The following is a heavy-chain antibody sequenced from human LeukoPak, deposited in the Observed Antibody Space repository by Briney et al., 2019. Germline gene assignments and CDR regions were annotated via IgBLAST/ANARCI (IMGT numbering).Heavy chain of an antibody. V-gene: IGHV5-51*01. D-gene: IGHD2-2*01. CDR2: IYPGDSDT. J-gene: IGHJ4*02. CDR1: GYSFSSYW. Sequence: GESLKISYKGSGYSFSSYWIGWVRQMPGKGLEWMGIIYPGDSDTRYSPSFQGQVTISADRSVSTAYLQWSSLKASDTAMYYCARQRYCSTTSCSFYFDYWGQGTLVTVSS. CDR3: ARQRYCSTTSCSFYFDY.